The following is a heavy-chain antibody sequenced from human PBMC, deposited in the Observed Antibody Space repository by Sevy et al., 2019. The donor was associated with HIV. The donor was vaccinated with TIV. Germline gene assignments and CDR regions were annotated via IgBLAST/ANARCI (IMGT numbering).Heavy chain of an antibody. CDR1: GFTFSDSW. D-gene: IGHD2-21*01. CDR2: INEDGSRL. CDR3: ARDRAYCGVDY. J-gene: IGHJ4*02. Sequence: GGSLRLSCVASGFTFSDSWMIWVRQAPGKGLERIAFINEDGSRLGYVDSVRGRFTISRENIQNSLYLQMNNLRAEDTALYYWARDRAYCGVDYWGQGTLVTVSS. V-gene: IGHV3-7*01.